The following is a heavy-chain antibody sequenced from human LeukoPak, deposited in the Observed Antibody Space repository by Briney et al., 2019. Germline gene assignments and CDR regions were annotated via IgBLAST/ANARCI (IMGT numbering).Heavy chain of an antibody. CDR3: ARGKDYYDSSGYYRNWFDP. CDR2: IYYSGST. V-gene: IGHV4-59*01. CDR1: GGSISSYY. J-gene: IGHJ5*02. D-gene: IGHD3-22*01. Sequence: SETLSLTCTVSGGSISSYYWNWIRQPPGKGLEWIGYIYYSGSTNYNPSLKSRVTISVDTSKNQFSLKLSSVTAADTAVYYCARGKDYYDSSGYYRNWFDPWGQGTLVTASS.